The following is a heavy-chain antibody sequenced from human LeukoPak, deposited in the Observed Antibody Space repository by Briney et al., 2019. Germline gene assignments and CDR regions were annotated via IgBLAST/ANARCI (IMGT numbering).Heavy chain of an antibody. Sequence: GGSLILSCAASGFTVSSNYMSWVRQAPGKGLEWVSSISSSSSYIYYADSVKGRFTISRDNAKNSLYLQMNSLRAEDTAVYYCARDLTIAVIAGYWGQGTLVTVSS. J-gene: IGHJ4*02. CDR2: ISSSSSYI. CDR1: GFTVSSNY. V-gene: IGHV3-21*01. D-gene: IGHD2-21*01. CDR3: ARDLTIAVIAGY.